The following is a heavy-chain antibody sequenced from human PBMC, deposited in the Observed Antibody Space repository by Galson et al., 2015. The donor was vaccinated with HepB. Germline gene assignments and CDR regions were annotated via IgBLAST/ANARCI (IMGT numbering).Heavy chain of an antibody. D-gene: IGHD4-17*01. Sequence: SLRLSCAASGFTFSSYGMHWVRQAPGKGLEWVAFIRYDGSNKYYADSVKGRFTISRDNSKNTLYLQMNSLRAEDTAVYYCAKTYGDYGYFDYWGQGTLVTVSS. CDR2: IRYDGSNK. V-gene: IGHV3-30*02. J-gene: IGHJ4*02. CDR1: GFTFSSYG. CDR3: AKTYGDYGYFDY.